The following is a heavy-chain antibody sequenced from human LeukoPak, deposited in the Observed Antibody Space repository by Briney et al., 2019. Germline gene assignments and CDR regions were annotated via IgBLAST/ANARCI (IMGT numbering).Heavy chain of an antibody. CDR3: AREVVRGYGRDI. V-gene: IGHV3-33*01. D-gene: IGHD3-10*02. Sequence: GGSLRLSCEASVFSLSGYGMHGVRQAPGKGLEWVALIWSAGTNEFYADAVKGRFTISRDNSKNIVHLHMNSLRGDDTALYYSAREVVRGYGRDIRGQGTTVTVSS. J-gene: IGHJ6*02. CDR2: IWSAGTNE. CDR1: VFSLSGYG.